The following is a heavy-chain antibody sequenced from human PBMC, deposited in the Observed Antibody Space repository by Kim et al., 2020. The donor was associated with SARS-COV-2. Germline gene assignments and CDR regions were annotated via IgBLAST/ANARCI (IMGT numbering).Heavy chain of an antibody. D-gene: IGHD4-4*01. Sequence: GGSLRLSCAASGFDFSDYYMTWIRHTPGKGLEWLSYISDRGTTTYYADSGKARFTISRDNAKKSLFLQMISVRVEDTALYYCARGFYSGYDYGLDVWGQGTTVIVSS. J-gene: IGHJ6*02. V-gene: IGHV3-11*01. CDR3: ARGFYSGYDYGLDV. CDR1: GFDFSDYY. CDR2: ISDRGTTT.